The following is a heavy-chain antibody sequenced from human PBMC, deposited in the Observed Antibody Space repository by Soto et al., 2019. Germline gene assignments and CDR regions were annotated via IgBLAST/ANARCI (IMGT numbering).Heavy chain of an antibody. V-gene: IGHV3-30*18. CDR3: AKGPYSGSYYVPFDY. CDR2: ISYDGSNK. Sequence: GGSLRLSCAASGFTFSSYVMHWVRQAPGKGLEWVAVISYDGSNKYYADSVKGRFTISRDNSKNTLYLQMNSLRAEDTAVYYCAKGPYSGSYYVPFDYWGQGTLVTVSS. CDR1: GFTFSSYV. D-gene: IGHD1-26*01. J-gene: IGHJ4*02.